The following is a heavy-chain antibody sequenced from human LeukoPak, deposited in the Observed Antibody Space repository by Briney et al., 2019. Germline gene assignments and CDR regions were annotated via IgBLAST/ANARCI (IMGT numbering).Heavy chain of an antibody. D-gene: IGHD3-10*01. Sequence: SVKVSCKASGGTFSSYAISWVRQAPGQGLEWMGGIIPIFGTANYAQKFQGRVTITADESTSTAYMELSSLRSEDTAVYYCAKDHYGSGLGGYYYGMDVWGQGTTVTVSS. J-gene: IGHJ6*02. V-gene: IGHV1-69*13. CDR3: AKDHYGSGLGGYYYGMDV. CDR2: IIPIFGTA. CDR1: GGTFSSYA.